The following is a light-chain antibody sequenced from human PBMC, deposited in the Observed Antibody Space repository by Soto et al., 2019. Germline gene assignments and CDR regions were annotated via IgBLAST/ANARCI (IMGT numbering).Light chain of an antibody. V-gene: IGLV2-11*01. CDR1: SSDVGGYNS. J-gene: IGLJ1*01. Sequence: QSALTQPRSVSGSPGQSVTISCTGTSSDVGGYNSVSWYQHHPGKAPKLMIYDVTKRPSGVPDRFSGSKSGNTASLTISGLQAEDEADYYCCSYAGSYTFVFGTGTKVTVL. CDR2: DVT. CDR3: CSYAGSYTFV.